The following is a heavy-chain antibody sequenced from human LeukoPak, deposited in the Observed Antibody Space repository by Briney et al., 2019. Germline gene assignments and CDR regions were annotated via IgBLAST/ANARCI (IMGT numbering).Heavy chain of an antibody. J-gene: IGHJ4*02. Sequence: SETLSLTCTVSDDSISDYYRGWIRQPPGKGLEWIGYFHNSGTSTYNPSLKSRVTISADTSKNQFSLKLSSVTAADTAVYYCARWGSGWYRDQDYWGQGTLVTVSS. CDR2: FHNSGTS. V-gene: IGHV4-59*08. CDR1: DDSISDYY. D-gene: IGHD6-19*01. CDR3: ARWGSGWYRDQDY.